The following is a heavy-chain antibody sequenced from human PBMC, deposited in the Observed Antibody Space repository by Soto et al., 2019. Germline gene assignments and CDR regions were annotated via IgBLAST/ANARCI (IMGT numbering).Heavy chain of an antibody. CDR1: GFTFSDYY. D-gene: IGHD6-6*01. Sequence: GGSLRLSCAASGFTFSDYYMSWIRQAPGKGLEWVSYISSSGSTIYYAGSVKVPFTISRDNAKKSLYLQMNSLRAEDTAVYYCARVGSGSFSADAFDIWGQGTMVTVSS. V-gene: IGHV3-11*01. CDR3: ARVGSGSFSADAFDI. CDR2: ISSSGSTI. J-gene: IGHJ3*02.